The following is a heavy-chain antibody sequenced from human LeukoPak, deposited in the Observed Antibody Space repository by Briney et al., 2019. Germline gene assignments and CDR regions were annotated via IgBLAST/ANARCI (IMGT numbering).Heavy chain of an antibody. D-gene: IGHD3-10*01. Sequence: PGGSLRLSCAASGFTFDDYAMHWVRQAPGKGLEWVSAISGSGGSTYYADSVKGRFTISRDNSKNTLYLQMNSLRAEDTAVYYCAKDRPSMVRGVLYYFDYWGQGTLVTVSS. CDR3: AKDRPSMVRGVLYYFDY. CDR1: GFTFDDYA. J-gene: IGHJ4*02. CDR2: ISGSGGST. V-gene: IGHV3-23*01.